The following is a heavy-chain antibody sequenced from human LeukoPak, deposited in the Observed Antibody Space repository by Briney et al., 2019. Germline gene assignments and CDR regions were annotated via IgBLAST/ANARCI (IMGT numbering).Heavy chain of an antibody. D-gene: IGHD6-19*01. Sequence: SETLSLTCAVYGGSFSGYYWSWIRQPPGKGLEWIGEINHSGSTNYNPSLKSRVTISVDTSKNQFSLKLSSVTAADTAVYYCARGRRAVAGTFGFHPSTRGYFDYWGQGTLVTVSS. J-gene: IGHJ4*02. CDR3: ARGRRAVAGTFGFHPSTRGYFDY. CDR2: INHSGST. CDR1: GGSFSGYY. V-gene: IGHV4-34*01.